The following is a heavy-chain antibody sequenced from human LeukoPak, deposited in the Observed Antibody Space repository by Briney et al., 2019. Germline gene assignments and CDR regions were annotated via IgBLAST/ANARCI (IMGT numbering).Heavy chain of an antibody. V-gene: IGHV3-30*18. J-gene: IGHJ4*02. CDR3: AKDQLRYYFDY. CDR1: GFTFSSYG. CDR2: ISYDGSNK. D-gene: IGHD4-17*01. Sequence: PGGSLRLSCAASGFTFSSYGMHWVRQAPGKGLEWVAVISYDGSNKYYADSVKGRFTISRDNSKNTLYLQMNSLRAEDTAVYYCAKDQLRYYFDYWGQGTLVTVSS.